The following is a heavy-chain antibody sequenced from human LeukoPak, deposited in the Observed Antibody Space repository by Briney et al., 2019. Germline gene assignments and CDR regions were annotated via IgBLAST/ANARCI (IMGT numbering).Heavy chain of an antibody. V-gene: IGHV3-53*01. Sequence: GGSLRLSCAASGFTVRSNYMSWVRQAPGKGLEWVSVIYSGGRTYYADPVKGRFTISRDTDKNSLYLQMNSLRAEDTAVYYCARAADSYQVFQYWGQGTPVTVSS. D-gene: IGHD5-24*01. CDR1: GFTVRSNY. J-gene: IGHJ4*02. CDR2: IYSGGRT. CDR3: ARAADSYQVFQY.